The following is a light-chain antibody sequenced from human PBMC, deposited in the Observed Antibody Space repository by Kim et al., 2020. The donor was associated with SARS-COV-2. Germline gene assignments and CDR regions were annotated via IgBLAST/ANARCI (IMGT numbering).Light chain of an antibody. V-gene: IGLV3-19*01. J-gene: IGLJ3*02. CDR2: GKN. CDR1: SLRRYY. Sequence: ALGQTVRITCQGDSLRRYYASWYQQKPGQAPVLVIYGKNNRPSGLPDRFSGSSSGNTASLTITGAQAEDEADYYCNSRDSSGNHLVFGGGTQLTVL. CDR3: NSRDSSGNHLV.